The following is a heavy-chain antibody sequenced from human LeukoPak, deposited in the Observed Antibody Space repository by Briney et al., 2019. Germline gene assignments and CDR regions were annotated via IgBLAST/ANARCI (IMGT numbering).Heavy chain of an antibody. Sequence: GASVTVSFKASGYTFTSYAMHWVRQAPGQRLEWMGWINAGNGNTKYSQKFQGRVTITRDTSASTAYMELSSLRSEDTAVYYCARPTHDYGDYYPFDYWGQGTLVTVSS. D-gene: IGHD4-17*01. CDR1: GYTFTSYA. CDR3: ARPTHDYGDYYPFDY. J-gene: IGHJ4*02. V-gene: IGHV1-3*01. CDR2: INAGNGNT.